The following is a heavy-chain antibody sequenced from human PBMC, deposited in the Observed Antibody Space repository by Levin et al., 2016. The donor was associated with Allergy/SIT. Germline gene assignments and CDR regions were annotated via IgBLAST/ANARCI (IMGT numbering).Heavy chain of an antibody. CDR2: ISSSSSTI. D-gene: IGHD1-26*01. V-gene: IGHV3-48*01. Sequence: WIRQPPGKGLEWVSYISSSSSTIYYADSVKGRFTISRDNAKNSLYLQMNSLRAEDTAVYYCARTRGGIEWELYYYYGMDVWGQGTTVTVSS. CDR3: ARTRGGIEWELYYYYGMDV. J-gene: IGHJ6*02.